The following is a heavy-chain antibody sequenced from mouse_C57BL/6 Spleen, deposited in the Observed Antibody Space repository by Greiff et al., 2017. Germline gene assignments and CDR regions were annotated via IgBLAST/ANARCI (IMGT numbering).Heavy chain of an antibody. D-gene: IGHD2-3*01. J-gene: IGHJ4*01. Sequence: QVQLQQPGAELVMPGASVSLSCTASGYTFTSYWMHCVKLRPGQDLVCIGEIVPSASYTNYNQKFKGKSTLTVDKSSSTAYMQLNSLTSEDSAVYYCARGQDGYYGAMDYWGQGTSVTVSS. CDR2: IVPSASYT. CDR3: ARGQDGYYGAMDY. CDR1: GYTFTSYW. V-gene: IGHV1-69*01.